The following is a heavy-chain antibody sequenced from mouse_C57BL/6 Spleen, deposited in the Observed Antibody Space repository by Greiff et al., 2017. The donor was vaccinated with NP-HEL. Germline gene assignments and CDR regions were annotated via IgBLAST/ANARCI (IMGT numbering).Heavy chain of an antibody. D-gene: IGHD3-2*02. CDR1: GYTFTSYW. V-gene: IGHV1-52*01. CDR2: IDPSDSET. J-gene: IGHJ4*01. CDR3: ARSLDSSGSYAMDY. Sequence: QVHVKQPGAELVRPGSSVKLSCKASGYTFTSYWMHWVKQRPIQGLEWIGNIDPSDSETHYNQKFKDKATLTVDKSSSTAYMQLSSLTSEDSAVYYCARSLDSSGSYAMDYWGQGTSVTVSS.